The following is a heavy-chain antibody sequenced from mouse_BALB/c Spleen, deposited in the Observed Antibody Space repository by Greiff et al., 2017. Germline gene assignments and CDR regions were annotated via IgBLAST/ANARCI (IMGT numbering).Heavy chain of an antibody. CDR2: IWAGGST. V-gene: IGHV2-9*02. D-gene: IGHD2-10*01. Sequence: QVQLKESGPGLVAPSQSLSITCSVSGFSLTSYGVHWVRQPPGKGLEWLGVIWAGGSTNYNSALMSRLSISKDNSKSQVFLKMNSLQTDDTAMYYCARDPYYVNSYAMEYWGEGDSETVSS. CDR1: GFSLTSYG. J-gene: IGHJ4*01. CDR3: ARDPYYVNSYAMEY.